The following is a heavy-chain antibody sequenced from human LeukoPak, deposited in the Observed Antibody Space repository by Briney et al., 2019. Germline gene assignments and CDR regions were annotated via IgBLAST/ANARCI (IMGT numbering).Heavy chain of an antibody. D-gene: IGHD2-2*01. Sequence: GASVKVSCQTSGGTFSSYAISWVRQAPGQGLEWMGRIIPIFGIANYAQKFQGRVTITADKSTSTAYMELSSLRSEDTAVYYCARDRCSSTSCYRVNNWFDPWGQGTLVTVSS. CDR2: IIPIFGIA. J-gene: IGHJ5*02. V-gene: IGHV1-69*04. CDR3: ARDRCSSTSCYRVNNWFDP. CDR1: GGTFSSYA.